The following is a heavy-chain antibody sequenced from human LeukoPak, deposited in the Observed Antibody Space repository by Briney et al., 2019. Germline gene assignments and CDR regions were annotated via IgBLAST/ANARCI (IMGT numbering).Heavy chain of an antibody. J-gene: IGHJ5*01. CDR3: ARDRNYYGSGSYRGWFDS. V-gene: IGHV3-33*01. CDR1: GFTFSSYG. Sequence: GRSLRLSCAASGFTFSSYGMHWVRQAPGKGLEWVAVIWYDGSNKYYADSVKGRFTISRDNSKNTLYLQMNSLRAEDTAVYYCARDRNYYGSGSYRGWFDSWGQGTLVTVSS. D-gene: IGHD3-10*01. CDR2: IWYDGSNK.